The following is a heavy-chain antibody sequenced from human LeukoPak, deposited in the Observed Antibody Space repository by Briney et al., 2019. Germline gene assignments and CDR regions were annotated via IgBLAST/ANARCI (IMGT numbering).Heavy chain of an antibody. CDR3: ARHLREMVRGLTRFDY. V-gene: IGHV4-39*01. CDR2: IYDSGST. CDR1: GGSFSGYY. D-gene: IGHD3-10*01. J-gene: IGHJ4*02. Sequence: PSETLSLTCAVYGGSFSGYYWGWIRQPPGQGLEWIGSIYDSGSTFHNPSLKSRVTISVDTSKNQFSLSLSSVTAADTATYFCARHLREMVRGLTRFDYWGQGSLVTVSS.